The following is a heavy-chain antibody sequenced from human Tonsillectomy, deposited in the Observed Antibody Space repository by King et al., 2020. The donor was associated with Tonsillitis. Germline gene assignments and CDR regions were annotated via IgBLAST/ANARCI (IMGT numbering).Heavy chain of an antibody. V-gene: IGHV3-48*03. CDR1: GFTFSGYE. D-gene: IGHD3-10*01. J-gene: IGHJ4*02. CDR3: ARVVYYGSGEYFDY. CDR2: ISSSGSSI. Sequence: VQLVESGGGLVQPGGSLRLSCAASGFTFSGYEMNWVRQAPGKGLEWVSYISSSGSSIYYVDSVKGRFTITRDNAKNLLYLQMNSLRAEDTAVYYCARVVYYGSGEYFDYWGQGTLVTVSS.